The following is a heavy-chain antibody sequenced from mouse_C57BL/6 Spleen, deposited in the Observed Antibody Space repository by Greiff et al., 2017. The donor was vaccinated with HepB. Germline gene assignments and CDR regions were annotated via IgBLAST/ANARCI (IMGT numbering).Heavy chain of an antibody. D-gene: IGHD1-1*01. CDR1: GYTFTSYW. CDR2: IHPNSGST. Sequence: VQLQQPGAELVKPGASVKLSCKASGYTFTSYWMHWVKQRPGQGLEWIGMIHPNSGSTNYNEKFKSKATLTVDKSSSTAYMQLSSLTSEDSAVYYGARASLFITTSYFDYWGQGTTLTVSS. CDR3: ARASLFITTSYFDY. J-gene: IGHJ2*01. V-gene: IGHV1-64*01.